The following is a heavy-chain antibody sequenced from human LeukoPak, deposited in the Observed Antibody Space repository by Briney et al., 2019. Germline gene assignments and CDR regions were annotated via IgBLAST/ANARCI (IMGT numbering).Heavy chain of an antibody. V-gene: IGHV3-23*01. Sequence: GGSLRLSCAASGFTVSTHYMSWVRQPPGKGLEWVSSISGSGGNTNYADSVQGRFTFSRDNSKNTLYLQMNSLRAEDTAVYYCAKGGGLRAGASYRIDYWGQGTLVTVSS. CDR2: ISGSGGNT. CDR3: AKGGGLRAGASYRIDY. CDR1: GFTVSTHY. J-gene: IGHJ4*02. D-gene: IGHD3-16*02.